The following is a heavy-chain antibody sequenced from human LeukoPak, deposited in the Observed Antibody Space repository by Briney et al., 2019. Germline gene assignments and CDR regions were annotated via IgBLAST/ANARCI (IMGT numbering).Heavy chain of an antibody. CDR2: IKSKTDGGTT. V-gene: IGHV3-15*01. CDR3: TTGGKGRLENY. D-gene: IGHD5-24*01. Sequence: GGSLRLSCAVSGFTFSSYSMTWVRQAPGKGLEWVGRIKSKTDGGTTDYAAPVKGRFTISRDDSKNTLYLQMNSLKTEDTAVYYCTTGGKGRLENYWGQGTLVTVSS. J-gene: IGHJ4*02. CDR1: GFTFSSYS.